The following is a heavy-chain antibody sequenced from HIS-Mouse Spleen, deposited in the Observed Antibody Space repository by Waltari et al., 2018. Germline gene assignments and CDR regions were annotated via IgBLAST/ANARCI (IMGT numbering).Heavy chain of an antibody. D-gene: IGHD6-13*01. CDR2: ISYSGCT. V-gene: IGHV4-39*07. CDR3: AREIPYSSSWYDWYFDL. Sequence: QLQLQESGPGLVKPSETLSLTCTVSGGSISSSSYYWGWIRQPPGKGLEWIGSISYSGCTYDIPSLQSRVTISVEPSKNQFPLKLSSVTAADTAVYYCAREIPYSSSWYDWYFDLWGRGTLVTVSS. CDR1: GGSISSSSYY. J-gene: IGHJ2*01.